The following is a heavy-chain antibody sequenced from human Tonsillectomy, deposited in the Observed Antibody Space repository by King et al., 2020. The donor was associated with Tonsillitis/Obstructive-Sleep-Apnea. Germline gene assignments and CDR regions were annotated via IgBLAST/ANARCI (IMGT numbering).Heavy chain of an antibody. CDR1: GGSFSGSY. V-gene: IGHV4-34*01. J-gene: IGHJ6*03. D-gene: IGHD2-15*01. CDR2: INHSGST. Sequence: VQLQQWGAGLLKPSETLSLTCAVYGGSFSGSYWSWIRQSPGKGLEWIGEINHSGSTNYNPSLKSRVTISVDTSKNQFSLKLSSVTAADTAVYYCARGDIVVVVAARDYSYYMDVWGKGTTVTVSS. CDR3: ARGDIVVVVAARDYSYYMDV.